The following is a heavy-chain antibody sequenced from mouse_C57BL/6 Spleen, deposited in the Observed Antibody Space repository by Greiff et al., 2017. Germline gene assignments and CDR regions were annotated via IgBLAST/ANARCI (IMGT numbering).Heavy chain of an antibody. Sequence: VQLQQPGAELVKPGASVKLSCKASGYTFTSYWMHWVKQRPGQGLEWIGMIHPNSGSTNYNEKFKSKATLTVDKSSNTAYMQLSSLTSEDSAVYYCAKYPNYYGSSSFAYWGQGTLVTVSA. D-gene: IGHD1-1*01. CDR2: IHPNSGST. J-gene: IGHJ3*01. CDR1: GYTFTSYW. V-gene: IGHV1-64*01. CDR3: AKYPNYYGSSSFAY.